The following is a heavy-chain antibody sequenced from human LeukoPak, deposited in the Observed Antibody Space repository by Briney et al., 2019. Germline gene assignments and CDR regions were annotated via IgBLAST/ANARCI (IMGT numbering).Heavy chain of an antibody. CDR2: IYYSGST. J-gene: IGHJ5*02. Sequence: PSETLSLTCTVSAGSLSSGGYYWSWIRQHPGKGLEWIGYIYYSGSTYYNPSLKSRVTISVDTSKNQFSLKLSSVTAADTAVYYCAGVAYGSSWYWFDPWGQGTLVTVSS. D-gene: IGHD6-13*01. CDR1: AGSLSSGGYY. V-gene: IGHV4-31*03. CDR3: AGVAYGSSWYWFDP.